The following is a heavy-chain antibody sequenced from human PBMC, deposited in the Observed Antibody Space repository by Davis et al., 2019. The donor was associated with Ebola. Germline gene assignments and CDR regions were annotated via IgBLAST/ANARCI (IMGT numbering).Heavy chain of an antibody. J-gene: IGHJ4*02. V-gene: IGHV1/OR15-3*02. Sequence: ASVKVSCKASGYTFTSYYMHWVRQAPGQRLEWMGWINAGNGNTIYSQKFQGRVTITRDTSASTAYMELSSLRSEDTAVYYCASGLTYPRLVSIADYWGQGTLVTVSS. D-gene: IGHD6-6*01. CDR2: INAGNGNT. CDR1: GYTFTSYY. CDR3: ASGLTYPRLVSIADY.